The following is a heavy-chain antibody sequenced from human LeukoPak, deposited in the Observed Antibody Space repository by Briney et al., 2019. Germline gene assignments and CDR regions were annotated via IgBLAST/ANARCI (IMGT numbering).Heavy chain of an antibody. CDR3: TRNTVTVHFDY. V-gene: IGHV3-49*03. D-gene: IGHD4-17*01. CDR1: GFIFGDYA. J-gene: IGHJ4*02. Sequence: GGSLILSCPSVGFIFGDYAVSWFRQAPGKGLEWVGYISSKAFGATPQYAPSVRGRFTISRDDSKSIAHLQMNSLKTEDTAVYYCTRNTVTVHFDYWGRGTPVTVSS. CDR2: ISSKAFGATP.